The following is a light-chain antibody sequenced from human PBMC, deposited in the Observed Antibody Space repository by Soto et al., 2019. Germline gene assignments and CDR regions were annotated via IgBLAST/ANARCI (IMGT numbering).Light chain of an antibody. CDR2: GAS. CDR1: QSVSSN. V-gene: IGKV3-15*01. CDR3: LQYNNWRT. Sequence: EIVMTQSPASLSVSPGERATLSCRASQSVSSNLAWYQQKPGQPPRLLIYGASTRATGIPARFSGSGSGTEFTLTISSLQSEDFAVYYCLQYNNWRTFGQGTKVDIK. J-gene: IGKJ1*01.